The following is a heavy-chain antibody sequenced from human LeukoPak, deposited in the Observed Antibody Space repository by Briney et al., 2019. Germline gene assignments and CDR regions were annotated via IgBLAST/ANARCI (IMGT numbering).Heavy chain of an antibody. CDR1: GGSISTTNW. CDR3: AREGGPYRPLDY. CDR2: VHLSGRT. V-gene: IGHV4-4*02. J-gene: IGHJ4*02. Sequence: SETLSLTCGVSGGSISTTNWWTWVRQPPGEGLEWIGEVHLSGRTHYNPSLESRVTMSVDMSENHISLRLTSVTAADTAVYYCAREGGPYRPLDYSGQGTLVTVP.